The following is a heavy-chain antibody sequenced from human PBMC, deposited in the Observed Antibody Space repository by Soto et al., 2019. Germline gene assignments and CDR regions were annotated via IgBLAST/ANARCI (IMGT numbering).Heavy chain of an antibody. CDR3: ARGADYSNYAFDY. V-gene: IGHV4-34*01. J-gene: IGHJ4*02. Sequence: SETLSLTCAVYGGSFSGYYWSWIRQPPGKGLEWIGEINHSGSTNYNPSLKSRVTISVDTSKNQFSLKLSSVTAADTAVYYCARGADYSNYAFDYWGQGTLVTISS. CDR1: GGSFSGYY. CDR2: INHSGST. D-gene: IGHD4-4*01.